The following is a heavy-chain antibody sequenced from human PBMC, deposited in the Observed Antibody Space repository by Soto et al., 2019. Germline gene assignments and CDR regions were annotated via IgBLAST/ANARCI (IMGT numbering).Heavy chain of an antibody. CDR2: IYYSGST. Sequence: PSEALSLTCTVSGGSISRSSYYWGWIRQPPGKGLEWIGSIYYSGSTYYNPSLKSRVTISVDTSKNQFSLKLSSVTAADTAVYYCARHQLNYGDYVYYHSYYIDVWGKGTTVTLS. D-gene: IGHD4-17*01. CDR1: GGSISRSSYY. J-gene: IGHJ6*03. CDR3: ARHQLNYGDYVYYHSYYIDV. V-gene: IGHV4-39*01.